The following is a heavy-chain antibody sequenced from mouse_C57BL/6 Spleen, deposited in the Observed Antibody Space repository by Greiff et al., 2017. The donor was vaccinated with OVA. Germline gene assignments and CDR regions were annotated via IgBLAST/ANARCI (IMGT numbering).Heavy chain of an antibody. J-gene: IGHJ1*03. V-gene: IGHV1-50*01. CDR2: IDPSDSYT. Sequence: QVQLQQPGAELVKPGASVKLSCKASGYTFTSYWMQWVKQRPGQGLEWIGEIDPSDSYTNYNPKFKGKATLTVDTSSSTAYMQLISLTSEDAAVYYCARSYGNYPWYFDVWGTGTTVTVSA. D-gene: IGHD2-1*01. CDR3: ARSYGNYPWYFDV. CDR1: GYTFTSYW.